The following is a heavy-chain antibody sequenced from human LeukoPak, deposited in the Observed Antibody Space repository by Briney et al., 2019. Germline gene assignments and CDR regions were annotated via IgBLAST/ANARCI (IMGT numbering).Heavy chain of an antibody. Sequence: SETLSLTCAAYGGSFSGYYWSWIHQPPGKGLEWIGETSHRGSTNYDPSLKSRVTISVDTSKNQFSLKLSSVTAADTAVYYCARGGNGWYFDLWGRGTLVTVSS. V-gene: IGHV4-34*01. D-gene: IGHD1-14*01. CDR3: ARGGNGWYFDL. J-gene: IGHJ2*01. CDR2: TSHRGST. CDR1: GGSFSGYY.